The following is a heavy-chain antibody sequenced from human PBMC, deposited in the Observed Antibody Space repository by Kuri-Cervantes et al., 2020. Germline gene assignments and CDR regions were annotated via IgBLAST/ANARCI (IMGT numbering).Heavy chain of an antibody. V-gene: IGHV1-2*06. CDR3: ARLFRSYYGSGSYKVYYYGMDV. CDR1: GYTLSDHF. Sequence: ASVKVSCKGSGYTLSDHFMHWVRQAPGQGLEWMGRINPNSGHTDSAQKFQGRATMTRDTSINTAYMELSSLRSDDTAVYYCARLFRSYYGSGSYKVYYYGMDVWGQGTTVTVSS. CDR2: INPNSGHT. D-gene: IGHD3-10*01. J-gene: IGHJ6*02.